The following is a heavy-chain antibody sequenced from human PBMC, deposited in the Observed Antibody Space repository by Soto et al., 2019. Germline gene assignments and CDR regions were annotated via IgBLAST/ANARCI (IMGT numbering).Heavy chain of an antibody. D-gene: IGHD3-10*01. V-gene: IGHV4-30-2*01. Sequence: QLQLQESGPGLVKPSQTLSLTCAVSGASISRGGSSWSWIRQAPGTGLEWIGYIYHNGITNYKPSLKSRVTISVDKSQNPFSLSLNFVTAADTAVYYCARGLAVRGSYGLDVWGQGTTVTVSS. CDR3: ARGLAVRGSYGLDV. CDR1: GASISRGGSS. CDR2: IYHNGIT. J-gene: IGHJ6*02.